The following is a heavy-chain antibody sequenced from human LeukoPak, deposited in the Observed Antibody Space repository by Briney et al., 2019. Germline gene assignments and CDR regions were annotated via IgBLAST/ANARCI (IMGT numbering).Heavy chain of an antibody. J-gene: IGHJ4*02. V-gene: IGHV3-23*01. CDR1: GFTFSSYA. Sequence: GGSLRLSCAASGFTFSSYAMSWVRQAPGKGLEWVSAISGSGGSTYYADSVKGRFIISRDNSKNTLYLQMNSLRAEDTAVYYCAKDSATYYDSSGYYYSWGQGTLVTVSS. CDR3: AKDSATYYDSSGYYYS. CDR2: ISGSGGST. D-gene: IGHD3-22*01.